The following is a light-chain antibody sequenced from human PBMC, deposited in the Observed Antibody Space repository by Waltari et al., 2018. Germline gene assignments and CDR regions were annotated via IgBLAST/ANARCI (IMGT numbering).Light chain of an antibody. V-gene: IGKV3-20*01. CDR2: AAS. CDR1: QSVTGNY. CDR3: QHFGSSRWT. Sequence: EMVLTQSPGTLSLSPAERATLSCRASQSVTGNYLGWYQQKPGQAPRLLIYAASRRATGIPDRFSGSGSGTDFTLTISRLEPEDFAVYYCQHFGSSRWTFGQGTKVEIK. J-gene: IGKJ1*01.